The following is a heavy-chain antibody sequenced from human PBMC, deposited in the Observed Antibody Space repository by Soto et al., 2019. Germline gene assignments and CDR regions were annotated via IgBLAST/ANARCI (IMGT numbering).Heavy chain of an antibody. CDR2: IIPILGIA. CDR3: ARGHSSSWYWYFDL. J-gene: IGHJ2*01. CDR1: GGTFSSYT. D-gene: IGHD6-13*01. Sequence: QVQLVQSGAEVKKPGSSVKVSCKASGGTFSSYTISWVRQAPGQGLEWMGRIIPILGIANYAQKFQGRVTITADKSTSTAYMELSGLRSEDTAVYYCARGHSSSWYWYFDLWGRGTLVTVSS. V-gene: IGHV1-69*02.